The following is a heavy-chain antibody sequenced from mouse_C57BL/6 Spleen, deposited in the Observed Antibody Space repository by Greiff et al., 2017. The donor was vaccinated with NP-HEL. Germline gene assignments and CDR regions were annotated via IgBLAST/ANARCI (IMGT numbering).Heavy chain of an antibody. J-gene: IGHJ2*01. CDR3: ARRRDRPYFDY. CDR2: INPNNGGT. V-gene: IGHV1-18*01. Sequence: EVQLQQSGPELVKPGASVTIPCKASGYTFTDYNMDWVKQSHGKSLEWIGDINPNNGGTIYNQKFKGKATLTVDKSSSTAYMELRSLTSEDTAVYYCARRRDRPYFDYWGQGTTLTVSS. CDR1: GYTFTDYN.